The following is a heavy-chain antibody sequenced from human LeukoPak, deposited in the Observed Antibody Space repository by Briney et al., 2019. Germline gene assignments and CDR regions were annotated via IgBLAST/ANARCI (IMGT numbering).Heavy chain of an antibody. J-gene: IGHJ6*03. CDR3: ARDLSRQSRYSYYYMDV. CDR1: GGSLSNYY. Sequence: PSETLSLTCTVSGGSLSNYYWNWIRQPPGKGLEWIAYIYYSGSTNYNPSLKSRVTISLDTSKNQFSLKLSSVTAADTAVYYCARDLSRQSRYSYYYMDVWGKGTTVTVSS. V-gene: IGHV4-59*12. D-gene: IGHD2/OR15-2a*01. CDR2: IYYSGST.